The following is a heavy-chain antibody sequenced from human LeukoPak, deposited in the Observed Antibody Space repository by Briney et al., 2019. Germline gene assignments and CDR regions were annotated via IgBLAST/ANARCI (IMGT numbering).Heavy chain of an antibody. CDR1: GFTVSSNY. J-gene: IGHJ4*02. Sequence: GGSLRLSCAASGFTVSSNYMSWVRQAPGKGLEWVSVIYSGGSTYYADSVKGRFTISRDNSKNTLYLQMNSLRAEDTAVYYCAREILWFGELLAPYFDYWGQGTLVTVSS. CDR2: IYSGGST. D-gene: IGHD3-10*01. CDR3: AREILWFGELLAPYFDY. V-gene: IGHV3-66*01.